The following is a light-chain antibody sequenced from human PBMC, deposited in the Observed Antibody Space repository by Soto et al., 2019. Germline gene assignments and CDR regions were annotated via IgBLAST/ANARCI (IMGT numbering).Light chain of an antibody. CDR2: GAS. J-gene: IGKJ5*01. Sequence: EIVLTQSPGTLSLSPGEGATLSCRASQSVRNNYLAWYQQKPGQAPRLLIYGASSRATGIPDRFSGSGSGTDFTLTISRLEPEDFAVYYCQQYGISPITFGQGTRLEIK. V-gene: IGKV3-20*01. CDR1: QSVRNNY. CDR3: QQYGISPIT.